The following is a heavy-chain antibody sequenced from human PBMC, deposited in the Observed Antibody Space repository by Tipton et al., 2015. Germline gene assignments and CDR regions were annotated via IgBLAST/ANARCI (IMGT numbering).Heavy chain of an antibody. CDR1: GFTFSDYF. Sequence: GSLRLSCAASGFTFSDYFLSWIRQAPGKGLEWVSYISSYSGTTIYYADSVKGRFTISRDNAKNSLYLQMNSLRAEDTAVYYCARGGSAFDSWGQGTLVTVSS. CDR2: ISSYSGTTI. D-gene: IGHD5-12*01. CDR3: ARGGSAFDS. J-gene: IGHJ4*02. V-gene: IGHV3-11*01.